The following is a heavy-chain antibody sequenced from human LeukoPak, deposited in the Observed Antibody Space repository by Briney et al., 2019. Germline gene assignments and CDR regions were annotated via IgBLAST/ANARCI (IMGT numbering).Heavy chain of an antibody. D-gene: IGHD6-13*01. J-gene: IGHJ6*03. CDR1: GFTFSSYG. CDR3: ARAGTAAGYYYYYYMDV. V-gene: IGHV3-30*03. CDR2: ISYDGSNK. Sequence: GGSLRLSCAASGFTFSSYGMHWVRQAPGKGLEWVAVISYDGSNKYYADSVKGRFTISRDNSKNTLYLQMNSLRAEDTAVYYCARAGTAAGYYYYYYMDVWGKGTTVTVSS.